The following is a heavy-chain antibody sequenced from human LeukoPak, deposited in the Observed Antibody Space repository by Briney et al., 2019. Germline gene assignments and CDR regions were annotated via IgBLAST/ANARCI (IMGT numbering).Heavy chain of an antibody. V-gene: IGHV3-7*01. CDR2: IKQDGSER. Sequence: GGSLRLSCAASGFTFSGFSMSWVRQSPTKGLEWVANIKQDGSERYYVDSVKGRFTISRDNAKNSLYLQMNNLRAEDTAVYYCARYCGGDCYGMDVWGQGTTVTVSS. CDR3: ARYCGGDCYGMDV. J-gene: IGHJ6*02. D-gene: IGHD2-21*01. CDR1: GFTFSGFS.